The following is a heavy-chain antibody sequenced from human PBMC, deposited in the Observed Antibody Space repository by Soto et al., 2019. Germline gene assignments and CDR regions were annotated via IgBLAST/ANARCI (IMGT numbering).Heavy chain of an antibody. CDR1: GLTFRSYD. V-gene: IGHV3-13*05. D-gene: IGHD2-8*01. CDR2: IGTAGDP. J-gene: IGHJ6*02. Sequence: GVSMSLSCASSGLTFRSYDMHWVRQATGKGLEWVSAIGTAGDPYYPGSVKGRFTISRENAKNSLYLQMNSLRAGDTAVYYCARSTKGGMDVWGQGTTVTFSS. CDR3: ARSTKGGMDV.